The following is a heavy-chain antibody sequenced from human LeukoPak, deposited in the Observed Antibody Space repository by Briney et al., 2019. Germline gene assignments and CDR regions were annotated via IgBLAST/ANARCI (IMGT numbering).Heavy chain of an antibody. D-gene: IGHD3-10*01. J-gene: IGHJ5*02. CDR1: GYTFTSYD. CDR2: MNPNSGNT. Sequence: GASVKVSCKASGYTFTSYDINWVRQATGQGLEWMGWMNPNSGNTGYAQKFQGRVTMTRNTSISTAYMELGSLRSEDTAVYYCARRPMGSGKNWFDPWGQGTLVTVSS. CDR3: ARRPMGSGKNWFDP. V-gene: IGHV1-8*01.